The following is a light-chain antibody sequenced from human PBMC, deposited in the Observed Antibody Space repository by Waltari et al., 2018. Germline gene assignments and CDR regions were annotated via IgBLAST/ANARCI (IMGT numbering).Light chain of an antibody. CDR1: SSAGGASAY. CDR3: SSQTSDGVVL. V-gene: IGLV2-14*03. J-gene: IGLJ2*01. CDR2: DVT. Sequence: QSALTHPASASGSPGHLLTIHCTGTSSAGGASAYGSWFPQHPGTAPQVIIYDVTNRPSGVSNRFSGSKSANTASLTISGLQAEDEADYYCSSQTSDGVVLFGGGTKVTVL.